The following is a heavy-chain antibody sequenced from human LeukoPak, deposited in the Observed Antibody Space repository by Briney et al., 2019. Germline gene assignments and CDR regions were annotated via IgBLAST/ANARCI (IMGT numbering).Heavy chain of an antibody. Sequence: PSETLSLTCAVYGGSFSGYYWSWIRQPPGKGLEWIGEINHSGSTNYNPSLKSRVTISVDTSKNRFSLKLSSVTAADTAVYYCAREAGVEPRFHAFDIWGQGTMVTVSS. D-gene: IGHD6-19*01. CDR2: INHSGST. CDR1: GGSFSGYY. J-gene: IGHJ3*02. CDR3: AREAGVEPRFHAFDI. V-gene: IGHV4-34*01.